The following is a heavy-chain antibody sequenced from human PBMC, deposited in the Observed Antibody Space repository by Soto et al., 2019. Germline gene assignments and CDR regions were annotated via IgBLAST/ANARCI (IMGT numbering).Heavy chain of an antibody. CDR2: INHSGST. V-gene: IGHV4-34*01. J-gene: IGHJ4*02. D-gene: IGHD3-10*01. Sequence: SETLSLTCAVYGGSFSGYYWSWIRQPPGKGLEWIGEINHSGSTNYNPSLKSRVTISVNTSKNQFSLKLSSVTAADTAVYYCARGEGTYYYGSGSYYNWPFDYWGQGTLVTVSS. CDR3: ARGEGTYYYGSGSYYNWPFDY. CDR1: GGSFSGYY.